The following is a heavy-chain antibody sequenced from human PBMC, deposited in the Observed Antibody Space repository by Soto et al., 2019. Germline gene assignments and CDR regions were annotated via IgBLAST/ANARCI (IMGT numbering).Heavy chain of an antibody. Sequence: SETLSLTCAVSGGSISSGGYYWSWIRQHPGKGLEWIGYIYYSGSTYYNPSLKSRVTISVDTSKNQFSLKLSSVTAADTAVYYCARVGGINWFDPWGQGTLVTVSS. CDR2: IYYSGST. J-gene: IGHJ5*02. D-gene: IGHD3-16*01. CDR1: GGSISSGGYY. V-gene: IGHV4-31*11. CDR3: ARVGGINWFDP.